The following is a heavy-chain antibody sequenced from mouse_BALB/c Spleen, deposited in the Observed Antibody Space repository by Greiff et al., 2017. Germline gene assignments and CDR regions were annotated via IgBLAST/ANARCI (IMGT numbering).Heavy chain of an antibody. Sequence: EVKLMESGPGLVKPSQSLSLTCTVTGYSITSDYAWNWIRQFPGNKLEWMGYISYSGSTSYNPSLKSRISITRDTSKNQFFLQLNSVTTEDTATYYCARGDRGYAMDYWGQGTSVTVSS. D-gene: IGHD3-3*01. CDR2: ISYSGST. V-gene: IGHV3-2*02. CDR1: GYSITSDYA. J-gene: IGHJ4*01. CDR3: ARGDRGYAMDY.